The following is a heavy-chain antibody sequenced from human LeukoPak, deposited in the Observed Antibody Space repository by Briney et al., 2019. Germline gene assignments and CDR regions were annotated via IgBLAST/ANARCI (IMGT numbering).Heavy chain of an antibody. J-gene: IGHJ4*02. CDR1: GGPFSGYY. CDR2: INHSGST. V-gene: IGHV4-34*01. Sequence: RSETLSLTCAVYGGPFSGYYWTWIRQPPGKGLEWIGEINHSGSTNYNPSLKSRVTISVDTSKNQFSLKLSSVTAADTAVYYCARGLDYYDSSGYRLPALGYWGQGTLVTVSS. D-gene: IGHD3-22*01. CDR3: ARGLDYYDSSGYRLPALGY.